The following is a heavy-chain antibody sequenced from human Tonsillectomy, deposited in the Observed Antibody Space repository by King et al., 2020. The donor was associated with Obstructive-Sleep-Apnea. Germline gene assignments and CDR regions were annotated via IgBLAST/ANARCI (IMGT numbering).Heavy chain of an antibody. CDR3: GRDSDPVTATESYDAYDK. CDR2: IKFDGSET. V-gene: IGHV3-7*01. D-gene: IGHD2-21*02. CDR1: GFIFSRFW. Sequence: VQLVESGGGLVHPGESLRLSCAASGFIFSRFWMAWVRQIPGKGLEWVANIKFDGSETHYVDSVKGRFTVSRANAKTLLYQQLTGLRGEDTAVYFCGRDSDPVTATESYDAYDKWGHGTTVTVSS. J-gene: IGHJ3*02.